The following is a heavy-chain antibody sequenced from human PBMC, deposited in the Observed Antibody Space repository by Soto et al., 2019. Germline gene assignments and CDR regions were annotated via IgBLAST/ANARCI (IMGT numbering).Heavy chain of an antibody. Sequence: QVQLVESGGGLVKPGGSLRLSCAASGFTFSDYYMSWIRQAPGKGLEWVSYISSSGSTRYYADSVKGGFTISRENAKNSLYLQMNSLRAEDTAVYYCARDSFSGYDPVYNWFDPWGQGTLVTVSS. J-gene: IGHJ5*02. CDR2: ISSSGSTR. CDR3: ARDSFSGYDPVYNWFDP. V-gene: IGHV3-11*01. D-gene: IGHD5-12*01. CDR1: GFTFSDYY.